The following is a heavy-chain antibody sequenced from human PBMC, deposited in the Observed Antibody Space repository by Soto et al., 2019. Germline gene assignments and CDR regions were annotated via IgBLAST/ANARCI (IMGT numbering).Heavy chain of an antibody. D-gene: IGHD5-12*01. CDR3: ARDIKVATLYSYYCYGMDV. CDR2: ISAYNGNT. V-gene: IGHV1-18*01. CDR1: GYTFTSYG. J-gene: IGHJ6*02. Sequence: QVQLVQSGAEVKKPGASVKVSCKASGYTFTSYGISWVRQAPGQGLEWMGWISAYNGNTNYAQKLQGRVIMTTDTSTSTAYMELRSLRSDDTVVYYCARDIKVATLYSYYCYGMDVWGQGTTVTVSS.